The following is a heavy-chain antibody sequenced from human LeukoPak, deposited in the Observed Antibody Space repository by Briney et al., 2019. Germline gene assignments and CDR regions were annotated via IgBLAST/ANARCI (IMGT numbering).Heavy chain of an antibody. V-gene: IGHV4-59*08. CDR3: ARVMTTVTTALDNWFDP. J-gene: IGHJ5*02. CDR1: GGSISSYY. CDR2: IYYSGST. Sequence: SETLSLTCTVSGGSISSYYWSWIRQPPGKGLEWIGYIYYSGSTNYNPPLKSRVTISVDTSKNQFSLKLSSVTAADTAVYYCARVMTTVTTALDNWFDPWGQGTLATVSS. D-gene: IGHD4-17*01.